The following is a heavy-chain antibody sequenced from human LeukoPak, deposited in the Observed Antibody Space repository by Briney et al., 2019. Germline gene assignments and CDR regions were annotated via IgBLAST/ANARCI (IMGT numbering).Heavy chain of an antibody. CDR1: GFTFRDYY. CDR2: ISNTDDTI. J-gene: IGHJ4*02. CDR3: ARASSGTPQY. V-gene: IGHV3-11*01. D-gene: IGHD3-10*01. Sequence: GGSLRLSCAASGFTFRDYYMTWIRQAPGKGLEWVAYISNTDDTIYYGDSVKGRFTISRDNAKGLLYLQMNSLRVEDTAVYYCARASSGTPQYWGQGTLVTVSS.